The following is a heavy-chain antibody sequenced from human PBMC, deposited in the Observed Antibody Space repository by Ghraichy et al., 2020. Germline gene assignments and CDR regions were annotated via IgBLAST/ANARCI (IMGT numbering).Heavy chain of an antibody. Sequence: GGSLRLSCAASGFTVSRNYMSWVRQAPGKGLEWVSVIYSIGSTYYADSVKGRFTISRDNSKNTLYLQMNSLRAEDTAVYYCARESANDNWNQLDYWGQGTLVTVSS. D-gene: IGHD1-1*01. J-gene: IGHJ4*02. CDR2: IYSIGST. V-gene: IGHV3-53*01. CDR1: GFTVSRNY. CDR3: ARESANDNWNQLDY.